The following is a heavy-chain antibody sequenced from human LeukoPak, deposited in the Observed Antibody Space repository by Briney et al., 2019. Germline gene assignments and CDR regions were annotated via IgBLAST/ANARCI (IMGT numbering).Heavy chain of an antibody. CDR3: ARVDYDILTGYKYYFDY. Sequence: ASVKVSCKASGYTFTGYYMHWVRQAPGQGLEWMGWINPNSGGTNYAQKFQGRVTMTRDTSISTAYMELSRLRSDDTAVYYCARVDYDILTGYKYYFDYWGQGTLVTVSS. CDR2: INPNSGGT. CDR1: GYTFTGYY. D-gene: IGHD3-9*01. V-gene: IGHV1-2*02. J-gene: IGHJ4*02.